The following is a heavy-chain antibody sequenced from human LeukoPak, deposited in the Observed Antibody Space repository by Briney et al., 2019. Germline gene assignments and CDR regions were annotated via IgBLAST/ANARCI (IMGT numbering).Heavy chain of an antibody. D-gene: IGHD3-10*01. CDR3: ARERGSGSYYGY. CDR2: INRDGRDK. CDR1: GFSFSDFW. V-gene: IGHV3-7*01. J-gene: IGHJ4*02. Sequence: GGSLRLSCAASGFSFSDFWMSWVRQAPGKGLEWVTNINRDGRDKFYVDSVKGRFTISRDNAKNSLYLQMNSLRAEDTAVYYCARERGSGSYYGYWGQGTLVTVSS.